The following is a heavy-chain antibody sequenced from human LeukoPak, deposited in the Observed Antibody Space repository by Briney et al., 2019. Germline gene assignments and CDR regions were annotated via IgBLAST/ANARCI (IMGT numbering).Heavy chain of an antibody. CDR3: ARDGVVDGGNAFYFDY. Sequence: GGSLRLSCGASGFTFSRYSMNWVRQAPGKGLEWVSFISSSSAYIYYADSVKGRFTISRDNAKTSLYLQMNSLRAEDTAVYFCARDGVVDGGNAFYFDYWGQGTVVTVSS. CDR1: GFTFSRYS. CDR2: ISSSSAYI. D-gene: IGHD4-23*01. J-gene: IGHJ4*02. V-gene: IGHV3-21*01.